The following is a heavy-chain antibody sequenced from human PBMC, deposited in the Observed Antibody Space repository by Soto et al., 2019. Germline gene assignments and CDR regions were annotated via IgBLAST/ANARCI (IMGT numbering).Heavy chain of an antibody. V-gene: IGHV3-23*01. D-gene: IGHD3-10*01. Sequence: GGSLRLSCAASGFTFSYYVMSWVRQAPGKGLEWVSSISSSGVDTYYADSVKGRFTISRDNSKNTLNLQMSSLRAEDTAVYYCAKKGEYAWGNYYFPFDYWGQGTQVTVSS. J-gene: IGHJ4*02. CDR3: AKKGEYAWGNYYFPFDY. CDR2: ISSSGVDT. CDR1: GFTFSYYV.